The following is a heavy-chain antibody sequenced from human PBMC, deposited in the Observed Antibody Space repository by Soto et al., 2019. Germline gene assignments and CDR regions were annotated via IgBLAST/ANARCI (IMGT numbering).Heavy chain of an antibody. D-gene: IGHD1-26*01. CDR3: AKDRLGGSSRRVLEF. V-gene: IGHV3-23*01. CDR2: ISGSGGST. Sequence: PGGSLRLCCAASGFTFVSYDVSWVRQAPGKGLEWVSGISGSGGSTYLADSVKGRFTISRDNSKNTLYLQMDSLRAEDTAFYYCAKDRLGGSSRRVLEFWGKGTLVPVSP. CDR1: GFTFVSYD. J-gene: IGHJ3*01.